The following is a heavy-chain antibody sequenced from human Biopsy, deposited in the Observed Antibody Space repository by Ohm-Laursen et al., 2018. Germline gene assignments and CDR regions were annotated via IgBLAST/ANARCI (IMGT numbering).Heavy chain of an antibody. CDR3: ATKLTGYFHH. D-gene: IGHD3-9*01. V-gene: IGHV1-69*06. CDR2: NIPILGTG. J-gene: IGHJ1*01. Sequence: SVKVSCKASGGTFSNYGVNWVRQAPGQGLEWLEGNIPILGTGNYAQKFQDRVTVAADTSTSTATMELRSLRSDDTAVYYCATKLTGYFHHWGQGTLVIVSS. CDR1: GGTFSNYG.